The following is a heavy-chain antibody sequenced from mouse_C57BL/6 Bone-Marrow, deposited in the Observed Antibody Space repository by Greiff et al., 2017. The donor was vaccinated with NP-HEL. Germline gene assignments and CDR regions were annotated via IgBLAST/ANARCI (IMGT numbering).Heavy chain of an antibody. D-gene: IGHD1-1*01. Sequence: QVHVKQPGAELVKPGASVKMSCKASGYTFTSYWITWVKQRPGRGLEWIGDIYPGSGSTNYNEKFKSKATLTVDTSSSTAYMQLSSLTSEDSAVYYCARLDYYGSSGYWGQGTTLTVSS. CDR2: IYPGSGST. CDR1: GYTFTSYW. V-gene: IGHV1-55*01. J-gene: IGHJ2*01. CDR3: ARLDYYGSSGY.